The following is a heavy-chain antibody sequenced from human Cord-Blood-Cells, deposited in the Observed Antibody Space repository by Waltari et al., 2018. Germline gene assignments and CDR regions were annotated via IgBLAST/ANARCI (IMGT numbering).Heavy chain of an antibody. D-gene: IGHD6-13*01. CDR1: GYTFTSYY. J-gene: IGHJ3*02. V-gene: IGHV1-46*01. CDR3: ARFEPGIAAAGTTFDI. CDR2: INPSGGST. Sequence: QVQLVQSGAEVKKPGASVKVSCKAAGYTFTSYYMHWVGQAPGKGLEWMGIINPSGGSTSYAQKFQGRVTMTRDTSTSTVYMELSSLRSEDTAVYYCARFEPGIAAAGTTFDIWGQGTMVTVSS.